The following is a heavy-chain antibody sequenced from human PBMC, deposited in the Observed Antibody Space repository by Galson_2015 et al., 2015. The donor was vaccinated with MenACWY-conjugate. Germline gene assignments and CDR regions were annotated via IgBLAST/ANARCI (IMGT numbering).Heavy chain of an antibody. CDR3: VRGYCSGTACGVGFDP. CDR2: AYYRSEWYS. Sequence: CAISGDRVSSDSAAWYWFRRSPSRGLEWLGRAYYRSEWYSEYALSVRSRIRVSPDTSNNRISLQLKSLTLEDTAVYYCVRGYCSGTACGVGFDPWGQGTVVTVSS. D-gene: IGHD2-2*01. CDR1: GDRVSSDSAA. J-gene: IGHJ5*02. V-gene: IGHV6-1*01.